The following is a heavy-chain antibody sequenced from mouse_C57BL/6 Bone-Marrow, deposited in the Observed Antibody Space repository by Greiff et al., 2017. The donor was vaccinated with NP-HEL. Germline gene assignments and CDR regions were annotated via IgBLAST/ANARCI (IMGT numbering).Heavy chain of an antibody. V-gene: IGHV1-64*01. CDR1: GYTFTSYW. CDR2: IHPNSGST. J-gene: IGHJ4*01. D-gene: IGHD2-4*01. Sequence: VQLQQPGAELVKPGASVKLSCKASGYTFTSYWMHWVKQRPGQGLEWIGMIHPNSGSTNYNEKFKSKATLTVDKSSSTAYMQLSSLTSEDSAVYYCARERGLRRGYYAMDYWGRGTSVTVSS. CDR3: ARERGLRRGYYAMDY.